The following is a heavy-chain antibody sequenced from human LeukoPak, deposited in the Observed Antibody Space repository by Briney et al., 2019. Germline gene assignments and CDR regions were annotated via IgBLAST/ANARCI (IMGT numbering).Heavy chain of an antibody. CDR2: ISSSSSYT. J-gene: IGHJ4*02. V-gene: IGHV3-11*06. CDR1: GFTFSDYY. CDR3: ARDPSPDGFDY. Sequence: GGSLRLSCAASGFTFSDYYMSWIRQAPGKGLEWVSYISSSSSYTNYADSVKGRFTISRDDAKNSLYLQMNSLRAEDTAVCYCARDPSPDGFDYWGQGTLVTVSS.